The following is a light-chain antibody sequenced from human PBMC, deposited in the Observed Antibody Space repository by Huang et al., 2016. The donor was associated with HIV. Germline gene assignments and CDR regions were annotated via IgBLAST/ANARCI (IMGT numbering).Light chain of an antibody. CDR3: QQSYSTPLYT. CDR1: QSISNY. Sequence: DIQMTQSPSSLSASVGDRVTITCRASQSISNYLNWYQQKQGKAPKFLIYAASSLQSGVPSRFSGSVSGTDFTLTISSLQPEDFATYYCQQSYSTPLYTFGQGTKLEIK. CDR2: AAS. V-gene: IGKV1-39*01. J-gene: IGKJ2*01.